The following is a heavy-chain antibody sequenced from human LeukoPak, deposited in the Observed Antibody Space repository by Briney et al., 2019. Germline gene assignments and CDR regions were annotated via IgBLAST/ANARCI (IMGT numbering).Heavy chain of an antibody. Sequence: GGSLRLSCAASGFTFSSYAMSWVRQAPGKGLEWVSAISGSGGSTYYADSVKGRFTISRDNSKNTLYLQMNSLRAEDTAVYYCATWGTYYYDSSGYNAFDIRGQGTMVTVSS. J-gene: IGHJ3*02. CDR3: ATWGTYYYDSSGYNAFDI. V-gene: IGHV3-23*01. CDR2: ISGSGGST. D-gene: IGHD3-22*01. CDR1: GFTFSSYA.